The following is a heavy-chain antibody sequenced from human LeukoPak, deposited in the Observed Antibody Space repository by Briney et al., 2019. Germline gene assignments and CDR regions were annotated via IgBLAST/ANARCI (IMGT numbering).Heavy chain of an antibody. Sequence: SETLSLTCTVSGGSTSNSYWSWIRQPPGQGLEWIGYIYYSGSTNFNPSLKSRVTISVDTSKNQFSLKLSSVTAADTAVYYCAREASGWYGMDVWGQGTTVTVSS. CDR2: IYYSGST. CDR3: AREASGWYGMDV. V-gene: IGHV4-59*01. D-gene: IGHD6-19*01. J-gene: IGHJ6*02. CDR1: GGSTSNSY.